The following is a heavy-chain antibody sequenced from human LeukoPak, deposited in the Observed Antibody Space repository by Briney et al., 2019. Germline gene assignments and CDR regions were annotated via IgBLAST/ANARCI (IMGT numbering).Heavy chain of an antibody. CDR2: ISAYNGNT. V-gene: IGHV1-18*04. Sequence: ASVKVSCKASGYTFTSYGISWVRQAPGQGLEWMGWISAYNGNTNYAQKLQGRVTMTRDTSISTAYMELSSLRSDDTAVYYCARRYCSSTNCYTPGFDPWGQGTLVTVSS. CDR1: GYTFTSYG. CDR3: ARRYCSSTNCYTPGFDP. J-gene: IGHJ5*02. D-gene: IGHD2-2*02.